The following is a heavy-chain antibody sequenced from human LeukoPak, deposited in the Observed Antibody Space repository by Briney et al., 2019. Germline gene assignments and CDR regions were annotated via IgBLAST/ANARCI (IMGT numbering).Heavy chain of an antibody. J-gene: IGHJ6*03. CDR3: ARRESTYQNYYYFYYMDV. V-gene: IGHV3-20*04. Sequence: GGSLRLSCAASGFTFDDYGMSWVRQAPGKGLEWVSDINWSGDSTGYADSVKGRFTISRDNARNSLSLQMNSLRAEDTALYYCARRESTYQNYYYFYYMDVWGKGTTVTVSS. CDR2: INWSGDST. CDR1: GFTFDDYG.